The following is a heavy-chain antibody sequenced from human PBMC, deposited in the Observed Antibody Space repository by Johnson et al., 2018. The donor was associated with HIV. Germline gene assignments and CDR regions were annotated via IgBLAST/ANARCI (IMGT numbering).Heavy chain of an antibody. J-gene: IGHJ3*02. CDR1: GFTFDDYA. V-gene: IGHV3-9*01. D-gene: IGHD3-22*01. CDR2: IRWNSGSI. Sequence: VQLVESGGGLVQPGRSLRLSCAASGFTFDDYAMHWVRQAPGKGLEWVSGIRWNSGSIGYADSVKGRFTISRDNAKNSLYLQMNSLRAEDTALYYCAKDLALSGYLDAFDIWGQGTMVTVSS. CDR3: AKDLALSGYLDAFDI.